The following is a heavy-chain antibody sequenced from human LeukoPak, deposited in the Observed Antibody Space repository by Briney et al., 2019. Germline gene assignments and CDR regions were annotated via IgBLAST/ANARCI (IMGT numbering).Heavy chain of an antibody. J-gene: IGHJ6*02. D-gene: IGHD6-6*01. CDR1: GGSFSDYY. Sequence: KPSETLSLTCAVYGGSFSDYYWSWIRQPPGKGLEWIGEINHSGSTNYNPSLKSRVTISVDTSKNQFSLKLSSVTAADTAVYYCASIAARAYYYYYGMDVWGQGTTVTVSS. CDR3: ASIAARAYYYYYGMDV. CDR2: INHSGST. V-gene: IGHV4-34*01.